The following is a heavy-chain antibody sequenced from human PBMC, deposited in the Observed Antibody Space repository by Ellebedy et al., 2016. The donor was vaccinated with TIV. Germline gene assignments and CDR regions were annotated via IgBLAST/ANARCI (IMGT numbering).Heavy chain of an antibody. Sequence: SETLSLTXAVYGGSFSGYYWSWIRQPPGKGLEWIGEINHSGSTNYNPSLKSRVTISVDTSKNQFSLKLSSVTAADTAVYYCARFKSKYSVGSGYEYYFDYWGQGTLVTVSS. CDR2: INHSGST. CDR1: GGSFSGYY. J-gene: IGHJ4*02. V-gene: IGHV4-34*01. D-gene: IGHD3-22*01. CDR3: ARFKSKYSVGSGYEYYFDY.